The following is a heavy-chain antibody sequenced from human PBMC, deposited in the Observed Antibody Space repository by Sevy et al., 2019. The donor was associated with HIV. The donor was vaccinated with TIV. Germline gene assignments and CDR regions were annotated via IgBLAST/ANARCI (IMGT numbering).Heavy chain of an antibody. CDR1: GFIFTNYG. CDR2: ISHDQSLK. D-gene: IGHD1-26*01. CDR3: AKGSRATVCAFDL. V-gene: IGHV3-30*18. J-gene: IGHJ3*01. Sequence: GGSLRLSCAASGFIFTNYGMHWVRQAPGKGLEWVAVISHDQSLKYYADSVRGRVTISRDSSKNTVSLQMNSLRLEDTAVYYCAKGSRATVCAFDLWGQGTMVTVSS.